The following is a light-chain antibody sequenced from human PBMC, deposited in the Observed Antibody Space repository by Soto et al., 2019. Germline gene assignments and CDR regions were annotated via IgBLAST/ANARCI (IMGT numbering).Light chain of an antibody. J-gene: IGKJ1*01. V-gene: IGKV2-28*01. CDR1: QSLLHSNGYNY. CDR2: LGS. CDR3: IQALQPPWA. Sequence: TVMTQSPLSLPVTPGEPASISCRSSQSLLHSNGYNYLDWYLQKPGQSPQLLIYLGSNRASGVPERFSGSGSGTDFTLKISRVEAEDVGVYYCIQALQPPWAFGQGTKVEIK.